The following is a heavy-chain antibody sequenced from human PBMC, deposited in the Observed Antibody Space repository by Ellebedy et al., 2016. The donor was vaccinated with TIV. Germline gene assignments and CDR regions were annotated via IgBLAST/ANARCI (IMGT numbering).Heavy chain of an antibody. Sequence: ASVKVSCXASGYTFTSYGISWVRQAPGQGLEWMGWISAYNGNTNYAQKFQGRVTMTRNTSISTAYMELSSLRSEDTAVYYCARGVTETSWQSIRRYYYYYMDVWGKGTTVTVSS. CDR2: ISAYNGNT. J-gene: IGHJ6*03. CDR1: GYTFTSYG. D-gene: IGHD2-2*01. CDR3: ARGVTETSWQSIRRYYYYYMDV. V-gene: IGHV1-18*01.